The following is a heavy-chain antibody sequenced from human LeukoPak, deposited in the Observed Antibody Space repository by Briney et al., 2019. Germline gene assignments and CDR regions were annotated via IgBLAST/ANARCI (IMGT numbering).Heavy chain of an antibody. CDR3: ARFSYDSSGYYIDY. CDR1: GYTFTGHY. V-gene: IGHV1-2*02. CDR2: INPNSGGT. J-gene: IGHJ4*02. Sequence: ASVKVSCKASGYTFTGHYMHWVRQAPGQGLEWMGWINPNSGGTNYAQKFQGRVTMTRDTSISTAYMELSRLRSDDTAVYYCARFSYDSSGYYIDYWGQGTLVTVSS. D-gene: IGHD3-22*01.